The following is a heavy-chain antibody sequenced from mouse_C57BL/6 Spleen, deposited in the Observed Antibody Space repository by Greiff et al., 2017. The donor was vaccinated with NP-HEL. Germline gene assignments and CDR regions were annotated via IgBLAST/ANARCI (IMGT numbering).Heavy chain of an antibody. V-gene: IGHV1-26*01. CDR1: GYTFTDYY. CDR3: ARRPYGNLDY. D-gene: IGHD2-1*01. J-gene: IGHJ2*01. CDR2: INPNNGGT. Sequence: EVQLQQSGPELVKPGASVKISCKASGYTFTDYYMNWVKQSHGKSLEWIGDINPNNGGTSYNQKFKGKATLTVDKSSSTAYMELRSLTSEDSAVYYCARRPYGNLDYWGQGTTLTVSS.